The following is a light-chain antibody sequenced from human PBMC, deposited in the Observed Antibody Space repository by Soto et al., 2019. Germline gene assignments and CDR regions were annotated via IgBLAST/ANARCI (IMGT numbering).Light chain of an antibody. J-gene: IGLJ2*01. CDR3: TSYAGSNTPV. V-gene: IGLV2-8*01. CDR1: SSDVGGYNY. CDR2: EVI. Sequence: QSALTQPPSASGSPGQSVTISCTGTSSDVGGYNYVSWYQQHPGKAPKLMIYEVIKRPSGVPDRFSGSRSGNTASLTVSGLQAEDEADYYCTSYAGSNTPVFGGGTKLTVL.